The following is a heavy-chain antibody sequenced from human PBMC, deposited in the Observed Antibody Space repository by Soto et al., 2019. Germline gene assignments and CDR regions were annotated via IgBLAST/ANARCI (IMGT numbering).Heavy chain of an antibody. CDR1: GFSFGSYW. J-gene: IGHJ6*01. CDR2: IKEDGSEK. D-gene: IGHD3-10*02. V-gene: IGHV3-7*04. CDR3: ARDTSRVVYVEATYYG. Sequence: GGSLRLSCATSGFSFGSYWMTWIRQAPGKGLEWVANIKEDGSEKNYVDSVKGRFTISRDNAKNALYVQMNSLRAEDTAVYYCARDTSRVVYVEATYYG.